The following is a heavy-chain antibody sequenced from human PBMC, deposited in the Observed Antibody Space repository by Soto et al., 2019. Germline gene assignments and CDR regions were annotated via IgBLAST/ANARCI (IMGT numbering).Heavy chain of an antibody. V-gene: IGHV1-69*13. J-gene: IGHJ6*02. CDR3: ARARYSSSWPHIYYGMDV. D-gene: IGHD6-13*01. Sequence: GASVKVSCKASGGTFSSYAISWVRQAPGQGLEWMGGIIPIFGTANYAQKFQGRVTITADESTSTAYMELSSLRSEDTAVYYCARARYSSSWPHIYYGMDVWGQGTTVTVSS. CDR1: GGTFSSYA. CDR2: IIPIFGTA.